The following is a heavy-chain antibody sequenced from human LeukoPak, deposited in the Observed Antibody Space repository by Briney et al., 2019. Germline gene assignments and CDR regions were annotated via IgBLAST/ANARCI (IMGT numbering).Heavy chain of an antibody. D-gene: IGHD1/OR15-1a*01. CDR3: ARVHPREHCQPGTNYYYYGMDV. CDR1: GGSFSGYY. Sequence: SETLSLTCAVYGGSFSGYYWSWIRQPPGKGLEWIGEINHSGSTNYNPSLKSRVTISVDTSKYQFSLKLSSVTAADTAVYYCARVHPREHCQPGTNYYYYGMDVWGQGTTVTVSS. J-gene: IGHJ6*02. CDR2: INHSGST. V-gene: IGHV4-34*01.